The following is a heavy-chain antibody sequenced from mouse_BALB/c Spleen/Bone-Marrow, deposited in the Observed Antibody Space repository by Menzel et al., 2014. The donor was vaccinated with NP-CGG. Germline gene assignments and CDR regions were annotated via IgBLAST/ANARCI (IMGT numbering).Heavy chain of an antibody. V-gene: IGHV5-6-5*01. D-gene: IGHD2-4*01. CDR2: ISSGGST. Sequence: EVQGVESGGGLVKPGGSLKLSCAASGFTFSSYAMSWVRQTPEKRLEWVASISSGGSTYYPDSVKGRFTISRDNARNILYLQMSSLRSEDTAMYYCARDDYDDQYYLGYWGQGTTLTVSS. CDR3: ARDDYDDQYYLGY. J-gene: IGHJ2*01. CDR1: GFTFSSYA.